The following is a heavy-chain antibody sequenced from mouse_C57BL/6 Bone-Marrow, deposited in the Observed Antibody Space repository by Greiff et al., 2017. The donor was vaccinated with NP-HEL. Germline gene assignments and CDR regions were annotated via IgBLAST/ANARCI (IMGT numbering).Heavy chain of an antibody. V-gene: IGHV5-17*01. Sequence: EVHLVESGGGLVKPGGSLKLSCAASGFTFSDYGMHWVRQAPEKGLEWVAYISSGSSTIYYADTVKGRFTISRDNAKNTLFLQMTSLRSEDTAMYYCARSANWDGDYWGQGTTLTVSS. J-gene: IGHJ2*01. CDR1: GFTFSDYG. CDR2: ISSGSSTI. CDR3: ARSANWDGDY. D-gene: IGHD4-1*01.